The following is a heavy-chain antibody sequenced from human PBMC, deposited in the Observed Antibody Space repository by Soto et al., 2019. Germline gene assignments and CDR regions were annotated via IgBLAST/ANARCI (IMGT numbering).Heavy chain of an antibody. Sequence: QVTLKESGPVLVKATETLTLTCTISGFSLTTGRMGVSWIRQPPGKALEWVAHIFSNSERSYSTSLQSRLSISDDTPTSQVVLTMTNVGPVDTATYFCARLVADSSWYYYGLDVWGQGTTVTVS. D-gene: IGHD6-13*01. J-gene: IGHJ6*02. CDR2: IFSNSER. CDR1: GFSLTTGRMG. CDR3: ARLVADSSWYYYGLDV. V-gene: IGHV2-26*03.